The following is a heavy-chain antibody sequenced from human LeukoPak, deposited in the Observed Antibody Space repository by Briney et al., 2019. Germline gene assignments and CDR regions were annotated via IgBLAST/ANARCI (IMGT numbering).Heavy chain of an antibody. CDR3: AKSTSSWERVDY. J-gene: IGHJ4*02. D-gene: IGHD6-13*01. CDR1: GFTFSNYA. V-gene: IGHV3-23*01. CDR2: INSGGTT. Sequence: GGSLRLSCAASGFTFSNYAMSWVRQAPGKGLEWVSTINSGGTTYYADSVKGRFSISRDNSNNTLYLQMNSLRAEDAAVYYCAKSTSSWERVDYWGQGTLVTVSS.